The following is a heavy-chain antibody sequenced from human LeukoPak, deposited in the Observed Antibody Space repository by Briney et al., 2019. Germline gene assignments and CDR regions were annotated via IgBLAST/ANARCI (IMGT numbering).Heavy chain of an antibody. CDR3: ARDLGSGWYDAFDI. Sequence: SETLSLTCTVSGYSISSGYYWGWIRQPPGKGLEWVGSLYYTGSTYYNPSLKSRVTISVDTSKNQFSLKLSSVTAADTAVYYCARDLGSGWYDAFDIWGQGTMITVSS. CDR1: GYSISSGYY. CDR2: LYYTGST. J-gene: IGHJ3*02. D-gene: IGHD6-19*01. V-gene: IGHV4-38-2*02.